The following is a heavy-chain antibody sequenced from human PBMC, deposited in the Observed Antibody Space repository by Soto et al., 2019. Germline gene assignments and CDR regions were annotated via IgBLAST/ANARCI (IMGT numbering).Heavy chain of an antibody. D-gene: IGHD6-19*01. V-gene: IGHV1-8*01. CDR1: GYTFTSYD. CDR2: MNPNSGNT. J-gene: IGHJ4*02. CDR3: ARSWAGWYYFDY. Sequence: GASVKVSCRASGYTFTSYDINWVRQATGQGLEWMGWMNPNSGNTGYAQKFQGRVTMTRNTSISTAYMELSSLRSEDTAVYYCARSWAGWYYFDYWGQGTLVTVSS.